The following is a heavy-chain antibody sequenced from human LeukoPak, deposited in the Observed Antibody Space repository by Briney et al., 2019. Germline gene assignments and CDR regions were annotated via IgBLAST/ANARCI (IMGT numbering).Heavy chain of an antibody. CDR1: GGSISSGGYS. V-gene: IGHV4-30-2*01. D-gene: IGHD6-13*01. CDR2: IYHSGST. J-gene: IGHJ1*01. CDR3: ARCKYSSSSKYFQH. Sequence: TLSLTCAVSGGSISSGGYSWSWIRQPPGKGLEWIGYIYHSGSTYYNPSLKSRVTISVDRSKNQFSLKLSSVTAADTAVYYCARCKYSSSSKYFQHWGQGTLVTVSS.